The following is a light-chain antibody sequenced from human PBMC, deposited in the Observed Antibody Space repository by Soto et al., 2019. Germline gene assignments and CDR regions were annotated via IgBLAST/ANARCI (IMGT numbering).Light chain of an antibody. J-gene: IGLJ2*01. CDR2: DVS. CDR3: SSYTSSSTLV. V-gene: IGLV2-14*03. CDR1: SSDVGSYNY. Sequence: QSALTQPASVSGSPGQSITFSCTGTSSDVGSYNYVSWYQQHPGKAPKLMIYDVSNRPSGVSNRFSGSKSGNTASLTISGLQAEDEADYYCSSYTSSSTLVLGGGTQLTVL.